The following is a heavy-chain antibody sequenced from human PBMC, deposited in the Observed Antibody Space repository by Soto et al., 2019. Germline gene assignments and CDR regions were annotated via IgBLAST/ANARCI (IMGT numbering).Heavy chain of an antibody. CDR2: INPSGGST. J-gene: IGHJ6*03. V-gene: IGHV1-46*03. CDR1: GYTFTSYY. CDR3: ARDRGDIVVVPAAQYYYYYMDV. D-gene: IGHD2-2*01. Sequence: QVQLVQSGAEVKKPGASVKVSCKASGYTFTSYYMHWVRQAPGQGLEWMGIINPSGGSTSYAQKFQGRVTMTRDPSTSTVYMELSSLRSEDTAVYYCARDRGDIVVVPAAQYYYYYMDVWGKGTTVTVSS.